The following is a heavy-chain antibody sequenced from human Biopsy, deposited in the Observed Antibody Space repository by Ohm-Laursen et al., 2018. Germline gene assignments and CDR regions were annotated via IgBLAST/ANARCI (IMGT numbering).Heavy chain of an antibody. CDR3: AADINVWNVNY. Sequence: ASVKVSCKVSGYTLTELSMHWVRQAPGRGLEWMGGFAPENGETIYAQKFQGRVTMTEDTSTDTAYMELSSLRSEDTAVYYYAADINVWNVNYWGQGTQVTVSS. CDR1: GYTLTELS. CDR2: FAPENGET. D-gene: IGHD1-1*01. J-gene: IGHJ4*02. V-gene: IGHV1-24*01.